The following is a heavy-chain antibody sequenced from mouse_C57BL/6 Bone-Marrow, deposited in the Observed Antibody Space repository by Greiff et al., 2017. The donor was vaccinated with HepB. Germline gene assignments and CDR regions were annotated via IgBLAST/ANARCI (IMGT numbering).Heavy chain of an antibody. CDR1: GYAFSSYW. CDR2: IYPGDGDT. J-gene: IGHJ2*01. Sequence: VQLQQSGAELVKPGASVKISCKASGYAFSSYWMNWVKQRPGKGLEWIGQIYPGDGDTNYNGKFKGKATLTADKSSSTAYMQLSSLTSEDSAVYFCARGYYGSSYVDYWGQGTTLTVSS. CDR3: ARGYYGSSYVDY. D-gene: IGHD1-1*01. V-gene: IGHV1-80*01.